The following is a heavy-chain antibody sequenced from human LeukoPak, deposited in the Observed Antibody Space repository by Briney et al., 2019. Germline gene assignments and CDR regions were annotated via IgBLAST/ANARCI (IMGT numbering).Heavy chain of an antibody. CDR3: ARGGHCSTTSCSNYDGMDA. D-gene: IGHD2-2*01. V-gene: IGHV3-33*01. CDR2: TWYDGSNK. Sequence: GGSLRLSCAASGFTFSSYGMHWVRQAPGKGLEWVAATWYDGSNKYYADSVKGRFTISRDNSKNTLYLQMNSLRAEDTAVYFCARGGHCSTTSCSNYDGMDAWGQGTTLTVSS. J-gene: IGHJ6*02. CDR1: GFTFSSYG.